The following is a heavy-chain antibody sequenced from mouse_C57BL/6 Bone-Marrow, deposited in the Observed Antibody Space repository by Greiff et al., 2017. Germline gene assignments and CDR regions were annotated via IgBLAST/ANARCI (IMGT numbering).Heavy chain of an antibody. CDR1: GYTFTDYY. V-gene: IGHV1-19*01. CDR2: INPYNGGT. J-gene: IGHJ4*01. Sequence: EVQLQQSGPVLVKPGASVKMSCKASGYTFTDYYMNWVKQSHGTSLEWIGVINPYNGGTSYNQKFKGKATLTVEKASSTAYMELNSLTSEDSAVDYCAGGDYYGRMDYWGQGTSVTVSS. D-gene: IGHD1-1*01. CDR3: AGGDYYGRMDY.